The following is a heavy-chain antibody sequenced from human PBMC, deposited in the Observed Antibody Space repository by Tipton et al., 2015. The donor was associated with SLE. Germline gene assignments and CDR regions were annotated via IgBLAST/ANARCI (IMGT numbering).Heavy chain of an antibody. Sequence: SLRLSCTASGFIFSSYSMTWVRQAPRRGVEWVSSISGRGDTIYYTDAVRGRFTISRDNSANTLYLQMNSLRVEDTAIYYCAKGGVITTKDYWGQGTLVTVSS. J-gene: IGHJ4*02. CDR2: ISGRGDTI. CDR1: GFIFSSYS. CDR3: AKGGVITTKDY. V-gene: IGHV3-23*01. D-gene: IGHD1-1*01.